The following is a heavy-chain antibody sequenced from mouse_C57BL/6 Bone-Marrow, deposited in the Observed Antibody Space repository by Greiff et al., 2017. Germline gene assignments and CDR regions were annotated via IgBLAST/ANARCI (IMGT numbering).Heavy chain of an antibody. CDR3: ARDDYAMDY. V-gene: IGHV7-3*01. J-gene: IGHJ4*01. Sequence: DVHLVESGGGLVQPGGSLSLSCAASGFTFTDYYMSWVRQPPGKALEWLGFIRNKANGYTTEYSASVKGRFTISRDNSQSILYLQMNALRAEDSATYYCARDDYAMDYWGQGTSVTVSS. CDR1: GFTFTDYY. CDR2: IRNKANGYTT.